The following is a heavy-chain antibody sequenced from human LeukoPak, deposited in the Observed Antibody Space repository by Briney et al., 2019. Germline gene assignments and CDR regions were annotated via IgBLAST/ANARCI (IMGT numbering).Heavy chain of an antibody. Sequence: QTGGSLRLSCTVSGFTVSSYSMSWVRQAPGKGLEWVSFIYSGGNTHYSDSVKGRFTISRDNSKNTLYLQMNSLRAEDTAVYYCARRAGEYSHPYDYWGQGTLVTVSS. J-gene: IGHJ4*02. V-gene: IGHV3-53*01. CDR1: GFTVSSYS. CDR2: IYSGGNT. CDR3: ARRAGEYSHPYDY. D-gene: IGHD4-17*01.